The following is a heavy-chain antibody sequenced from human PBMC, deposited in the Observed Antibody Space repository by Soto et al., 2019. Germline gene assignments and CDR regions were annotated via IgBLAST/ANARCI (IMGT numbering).Heavy chain of an antibody. D-gene: IGHD3-16*01. CDR3: VKEFKGAFDH. CDR2: IFTGGAT. CDR1: GFIVSSNY. Sequence: EVQLVESGGGLIQPGGSLRLSCAASGFIVSSNYMSWVRQAPGKGLEWVSVIFTGGATEYADSVKSRFTMSRDISKNTLYHQMNSLRVDDTAVYFCVKEFKGAFDHWGPGTLVTVSS. J-gene: IGHJ4*02. V-gene: IGHV3-53*01.